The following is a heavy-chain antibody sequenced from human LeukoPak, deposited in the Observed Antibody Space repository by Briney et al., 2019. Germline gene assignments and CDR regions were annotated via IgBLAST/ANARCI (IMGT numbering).Heavy chain of an antibody. V-gene: IGHV3-48*01. J-gene: IGHJ4*02. D-gene: IGHD3-22*01. CDR1: GFTFSSYS. Sequence: GGSLRLSCAASGFTFSSYSMMWVRQAPGKGLEWVSYISSSSTTIHYADSVKGRFTISRDNAKNSLYLQMNSLRAEDTAVYYCARDYYDSSGYYTRGDFDYWGQGTLVTVSS. CDR2: ISSSSTTI. CDR3: ARDYYDSSGYYTRGDFDY.